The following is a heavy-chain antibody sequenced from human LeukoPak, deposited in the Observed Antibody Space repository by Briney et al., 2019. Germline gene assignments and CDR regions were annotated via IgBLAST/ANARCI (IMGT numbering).Heavy chain of an antibody. CDR3: AKSGGYGLIDY. Sequence: SETLSLTCTVSGGSISTSNYYWGWIRQPPGKGLEWIGNIFYSGSTYYSPSLRSRVTISLDTSRNQFSLKLNSVTAADSAMYYCAKSGGYGLIDYWGQGTLVTVSS. D-gene: IGHD1-26*01. CDR2: IFYSGST. J-gene: IGHJ4*01. CDR1: GGSISTSNYY. V-gene: IGHV4-39*01.